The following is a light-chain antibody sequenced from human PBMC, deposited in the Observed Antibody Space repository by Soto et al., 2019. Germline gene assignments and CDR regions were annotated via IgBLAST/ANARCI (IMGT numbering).Light chain of an antibody. CDR1: SSDVGGYKY. Sequence: QSALTQPPSASGSPGQSVTISCTGTSSDVGGYKYVSWYQQHPGNAPKLMIFEVNKRPSGVPDRFSGSKSGNTASLTVSGLQAEDEAAYYCSSYAGINNLGVFGTGTKLTVL. V-gene: IGLV2-8*01. CDR2: EVN. J-gene: IGLJ1*01. CDR3: SSYAGINNLGV.